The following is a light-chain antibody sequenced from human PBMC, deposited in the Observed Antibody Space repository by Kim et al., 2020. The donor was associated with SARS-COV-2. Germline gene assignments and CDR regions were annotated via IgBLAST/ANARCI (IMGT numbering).Light chain of an antibody. Sequence: SPGEKATLSCRASQTVTSYLAWYQQKPGQAPRLLIYDTSNRATGTPARFSASGSGTDFKLTISSLEPEDFAVYYCQQRNNWPHMYTFGQGTKLEI. J-gene: IGKJ2*01. CDR1: QTVTSY. CDR3: QQRNNWPHMYT. CDR2: DTS. V-gene: IGKV3-11*01.